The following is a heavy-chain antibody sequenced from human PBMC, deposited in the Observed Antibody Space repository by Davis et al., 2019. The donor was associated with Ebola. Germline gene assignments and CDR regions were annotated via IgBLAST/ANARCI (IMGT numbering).Heavy chain of an antibody. J-gene: IGHJ4*02. Sequence: SETLSLTCAVSGGSISSGGYSWSWIRQPSGKGLEWIGYIYHSGSTYYNPSLKSRVTISVDRSKNQFSLKLSSVTAADTAVYYCARGYGDYYFDYWGQGTLVTVSS. CDR3: ARGYGDYYFDY. CDR2: IYHSGST. D-gene: IGHD4-17*01. V-gene: IGHV4-30-2*01. CDR1: GGSISSGGYS.